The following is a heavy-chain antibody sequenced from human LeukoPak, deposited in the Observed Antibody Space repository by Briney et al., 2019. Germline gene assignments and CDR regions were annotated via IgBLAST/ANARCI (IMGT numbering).Heavy chain of an antibody. CDR2: IYYSGST. D-gene: IGHD6-13*01. J-gene: IGHJ4*02. V-gene: IGHV4-59*01. Sequence: TSETLSLTCTVSGGSISSYYWSWIRQPPGKGPEWIGYIYYSGSTNYNPSLKSRVTISVDTSKNQFSLKLSSVTAADTAVYYCARGGSIAAAIFDYWGQGTLVTVSS. CDR3: ARGGSIAAAIFDY. CDR1: GGSISSYY.